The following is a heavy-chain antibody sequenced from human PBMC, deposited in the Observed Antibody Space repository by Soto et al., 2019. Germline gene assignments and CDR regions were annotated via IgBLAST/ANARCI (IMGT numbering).Heavy chain of an antibody. CDR3: AKASKYDFWSGYKSLYYFDY. J-gene: IGHJ4*02. Sequence: PGGSLRLSCAASGFTFDDYAMHWVRQAPGKGLEWVSGISWNSGSIGYADSVKGRFTISRDNAKNSLYLQMNSLRAEDTALYYCAKASKYDFWSGYKSLYYFDYWGQGTLVTVSS. CDR2: ISWNSGSI. CDR1: GFTFDDYA. D-gene: IGHD3-3*01. V-gene: IGHV3-9*01.